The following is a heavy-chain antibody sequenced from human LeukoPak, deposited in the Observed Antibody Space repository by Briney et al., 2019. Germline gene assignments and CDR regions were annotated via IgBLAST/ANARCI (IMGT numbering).Heavy chain of an antibody. V-gene: IGHV3-30*02. D-gene: IGHD1-26*01. CDR2: IRYDGSNK. CDR1: GFTFSSYG. Sequence: GGSLRLSCAASGFTFSSYGMHWVRQAPGKGLEWVAFIRYDGSNKYYADTVKGRFTISGDNSKNTLYLQMNSLRAEDTAVYYCAKVRLVGATTADWFDPWGQGTLVTVSS. CDR3: AKVRLVGATTADWFDP. J-gene: IGHJ5*02.